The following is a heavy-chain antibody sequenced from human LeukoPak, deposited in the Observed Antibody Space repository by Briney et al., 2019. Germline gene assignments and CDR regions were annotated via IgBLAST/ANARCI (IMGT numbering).Heavy chain of an antibody. D-gene: IGHD4-17*01. CDR1: GFAFSNTG. V-gene: IGHV3-21*01. J-gene: IGHJ6*02. Sequence: GGSLRLSCAASGFAFSNTGMTWVRQAPGRGLEWVSTISPTGEGTHYADSVKGRFTISRDNAKNSLYLQMNSLRAEDTAVYYCARDYGKMDVWGQGTTVTVSS. CDR3: ARDYGKMDV. CDR2: ISPTGEGT.